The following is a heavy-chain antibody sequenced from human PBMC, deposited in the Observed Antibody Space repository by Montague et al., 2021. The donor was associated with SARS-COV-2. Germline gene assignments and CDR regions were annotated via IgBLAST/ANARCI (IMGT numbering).Heavy chain of an antibody. CDR2: ITSNSRYI. V-gene: IGHV3-21*01. D-gene: IGHD5-12*01. J-gene: IGHJ4*02. CDR1: GFSFSTYT. CDR3: ARELDNGYDFAY. Sequence: SLRLSCAASGFSFSTYTMNWVRLAPGRGLEWVASITSNSRYIYYKDSLKGRFTVSRDNAKGSLFPQMDNLRADDTAVYYCARELDNGYDFAYWGQGTLVSVSS.